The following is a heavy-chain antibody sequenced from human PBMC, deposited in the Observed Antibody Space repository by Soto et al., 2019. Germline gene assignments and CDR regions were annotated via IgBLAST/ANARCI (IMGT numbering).Heavy chain of an antibody. CDR1: GFTFNNFW. CDR3: VRGIR. D-gene: IGHD3-3*02. J-gene: IGHJ4*02. V-gene: IGHV3-74*01. CDR2: INSDGTTT. Sequence: EVQLVESGGGLVQPGGSLRLSCAASGFTFNNFWMYWVRQTPEKGLVWVSGINSDGTTTIYADSVKGRFTISRANAKNTLYLQMNSLTVEDTAIYYCVRGIRWGQGTLVTVSS.